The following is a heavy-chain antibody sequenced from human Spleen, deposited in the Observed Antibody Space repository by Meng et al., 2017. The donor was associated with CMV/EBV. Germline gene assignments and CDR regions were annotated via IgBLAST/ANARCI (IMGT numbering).Heavy chain of an antibody. CDR3: ARRLALFDY. V-gene: IGHV3-7*01. Sequence: GESPKISCAASGFTFSNYWMTWVRRAPGKGLEWVATIKEDGSEKHYVDSVKGRFTISRDNAKNSLHLQLNSLRDDDTAVYYCARRLALFDYWGQGTLVTVSS. CDR2: IKEDGSEK. D-gene: IGHD6-19*01. J-gene: IGHJ4*02. CDR1: GFTFSNYW.